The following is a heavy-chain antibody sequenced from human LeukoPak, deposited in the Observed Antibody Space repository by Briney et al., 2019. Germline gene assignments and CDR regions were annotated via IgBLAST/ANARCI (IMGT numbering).Heavy chain of an antibody. Sequence: GGSQRLSCAASGFTFSGYWMHWVRQAPGKGLVWVSRINSAGNTTNYADSVKGRFTISRDNAKNTLYLQMNSLRAEDTAVYYCWVPATAGEGDYWGQGTLVTVSS. CDR1: GFTFSGYW. CDR3: WVPATAGEGDY. D-gene: IGHD2-2*01. CDR2: INSAGNTT. J-gene: IGHJ4*02. V-gene: IGHV3-74*01.